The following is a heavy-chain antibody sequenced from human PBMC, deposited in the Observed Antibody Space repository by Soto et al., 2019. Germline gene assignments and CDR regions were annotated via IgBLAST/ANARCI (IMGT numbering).Heavy chain of an antibody. Sequence: GGSLRLSCAASGFTFSSYGMHWVRQAPGKGLEWVAVISYDGSNKYYADSVKGLFTISRENSKNTLYLQMNSLRAEETAVYYCAKDLGYDFWRGPPLGGGYYGMDVWGQGPTVTVSS. J-gene: IGHJ6*02. CDR2: ISYDGSNK. CDR1: GFTFSSYG. V-gene: IGHV3-30*18. D-gene: IGHD3-3*01. CDR3: AKDLGYDFWRGPPLGGGYYGMDV.